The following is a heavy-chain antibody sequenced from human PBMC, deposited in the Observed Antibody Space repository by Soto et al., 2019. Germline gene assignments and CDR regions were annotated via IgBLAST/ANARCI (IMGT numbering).Heavy chain of an antibody. CDR3: AKDHGAGYSSGCLDY. J-gene: IGHJ4*02. Sequence: GGSLRLSCAASGFTFSSYGMHWVRQAPGKGLEWVAVISYDGSNKYYADSVKGRFTISRDNSKNTLYLQMNSLRAEDTAVYYCAKDHGAGYSSGCLDYWGQGTLVTVSS. V-gene: IGHV3-30*18. CDR1: GFTFSSYG. D-gene: IGHD6-19*01. CDR2: ISYDGSNK.